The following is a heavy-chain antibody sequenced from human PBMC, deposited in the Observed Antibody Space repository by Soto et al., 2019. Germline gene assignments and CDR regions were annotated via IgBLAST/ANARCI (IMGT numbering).Heavy chain of an antibody. V-gene: IGHV1-18*01. J-gene: IGHJ1*01. CDR1: GYTFTSYG. D-gene: IGHD2-15*01. CDR3: ATGYCSGGSCYSAEYFQH. CDR2: ISAYNGNT. Sequence: QVQLVQSGAEVKKPGASVKVSCKASGYTFTSYGISWVRQAPGQGLEWMGWISAYNGNTNYAQKLQGRVTMTTDTATSTAYMELRSLRCDDTAVYYCATGYCSGGSCYSAEYFQHWGQGTLVTVSS.